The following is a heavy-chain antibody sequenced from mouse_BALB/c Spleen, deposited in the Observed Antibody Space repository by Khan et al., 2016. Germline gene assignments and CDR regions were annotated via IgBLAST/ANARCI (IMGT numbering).Heavy chain of an antibody. V-gene: IGHV3-8*02. CDR2: ISYSGST. J-gene: IGHJ2*01. D-gene: IGHD3-2*01. Sequence: EVQLQESGPSLVKPSQTLSLTCSVTGDSITSGYWNWIRKFPGNKLEYMGYISYSGSTYYNPSLKSRISITRDTSKNQYYLQLNSVTTEDTTTYYCASYDSSGSFFDYWGQGTTLTVSS. CDR1: GDSITSGY. CDR3: ASYDSSGSFFDY.